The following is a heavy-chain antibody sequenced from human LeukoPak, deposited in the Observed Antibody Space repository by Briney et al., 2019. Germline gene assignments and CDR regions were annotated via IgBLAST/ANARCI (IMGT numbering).Heavy chain of an antibody. CDR1: GGSISSGGYY. CDR2: IYYSGST. J-gene: IGHJ6*02. CDR3: ARRIVATIKSFDYYYGMDV. Sequence: TSQTLSLTCTVSGGSISSGGYYWSWIRQHPGKGLEWIGYIYYSGSTYYNPSLKSRVTISVDTSKNQFSLKLSSVTAADTAVYYCARRIVATIKSFDYYYGMDVWGQGTTVTVSS. V-gene: IGHV4-31*03. D-gene: IGHD5-12*01.